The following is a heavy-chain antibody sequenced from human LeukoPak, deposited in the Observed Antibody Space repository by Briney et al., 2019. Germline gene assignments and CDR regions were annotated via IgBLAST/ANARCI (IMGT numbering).Heavy chain of an antibody. CDR2: ISGSGGST. Sequence: GASLRLSCAASGFTFSSYAMSWVRQAPGKGLEWVSAISGSGGSTYYADSVKGRFTISRDNSKNTLYLQMNSLRAEDTAVYYCAKGQARTGYTGMDVWGKGTTVTVSS. J-gene: IGHJ6*04. CDR1: GFTFSSYA. V-gene: IGHV3-23*01. D-gene: IGHD3/OR15-3a*01. CDR3: AKGQARTGYTGMDV.